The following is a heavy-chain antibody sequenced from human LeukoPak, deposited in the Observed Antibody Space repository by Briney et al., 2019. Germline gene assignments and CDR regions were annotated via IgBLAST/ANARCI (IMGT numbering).Heavy chain of an antibody. V-gene: IGHV4-34*01. Sequence: SETLSLTCAVYGGSFSGYYWSWIRQPPGKGLEWIGEVNHSGSTNYNPSLKSRVTISVDTSKNQFSLKLSSVTAADTAVYYCARGRLPRYYYGSGSRLDPWGQGTLVTVSS. CDR1: GGSFSGYY. J-gene: IGHJ5*02. CDR3: ARGRLPRYYYGSGSRLDP. CDR2: VNHSGST. D-gene: IGHD3-10*01.